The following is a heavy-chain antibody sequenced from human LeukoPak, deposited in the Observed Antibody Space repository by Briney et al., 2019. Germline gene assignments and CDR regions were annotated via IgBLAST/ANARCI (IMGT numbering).Heavy chain of an antibody. D-gene: IGHD6-6*01. V-gene: IGHV4-28*01. CDR3: ARSGYRAARLFDY. J-gene: IGHJ4*02. CDR2: IYHSGTT. Sequence: PSDTLSLTCAVSGYSITSSSWWGWIRQPPGKGLEWIGYIYHSGTTYYNPSLQSRVTMSVDTSKNQFSLKLSSVTAVDTAVYYCARSGYRAARLFDYWGQGTLVTVSS. CDR1: GYSITSSSW.